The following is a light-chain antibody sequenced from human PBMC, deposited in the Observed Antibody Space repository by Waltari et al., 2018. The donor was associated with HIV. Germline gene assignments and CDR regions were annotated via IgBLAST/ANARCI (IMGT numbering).Light chain of an antibody. J-gene: IGKJ2*01. V-gene: IGKV1-5*03. Sequence: PSTLSASVGDRVTITCRASHDLTNGLAWYQQKPGKAPKLLIYWASTLETGVPSRFSGSGSATDFTLTINSLQPDDFATYYCQAYTSFSITFGQGTKLEIK. CDR2: WAS. CDR3: QAYTSFSIT. CDR1: HDLTNG.